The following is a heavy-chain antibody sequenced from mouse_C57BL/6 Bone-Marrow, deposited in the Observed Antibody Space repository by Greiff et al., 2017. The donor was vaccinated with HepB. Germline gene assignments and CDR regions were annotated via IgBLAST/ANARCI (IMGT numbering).Heavy chain of an antibody. J-gene: IGHJ2*01. Sequence: DVHLVESGGGLVKPGGSLKLSCAASGFTFSDYGMHWVRQAPEKGLEWVAYISSGSSTIYYADTVKGRFTISRDNAKNTLFLQMTSLRSEDTAMYYCARPEHGSFDYWGQGTTLTVSS. CDR3: ARPEHGSFDY. CDR1: GFTFSDYG. D-gene: IGHD1-1*01. CDR2: ISSGSSTI. V-gene: IGHV5-17*01.